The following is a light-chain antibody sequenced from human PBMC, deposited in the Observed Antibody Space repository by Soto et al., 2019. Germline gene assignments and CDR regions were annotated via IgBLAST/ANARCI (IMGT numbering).Light chain of an antibody. CDR3: QQRSNWPRT. V-gene: IGKV3-11*01. Sequence: EIVLTQSPATLSLSPGEGATLSCRASQSVSNALVWYQQKPGQAPRHLIYDASNRATGIPARFSGTGSGTDLTLIIRSLEPEDFAVYYCQQRSNWPRTFGQGTRVEIK. CDR2: DAS. J-gene: IGKJ1*01. CDR1: QSVSNA.